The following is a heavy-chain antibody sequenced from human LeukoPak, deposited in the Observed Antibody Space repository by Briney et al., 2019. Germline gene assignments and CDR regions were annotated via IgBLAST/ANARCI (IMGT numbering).Heavy chain of an antibody. CDR2: IIPIFGTA. Sequence: GASVKVSCKASGGTFSSYGISWVRQAPGQGLEWMGGIIPIFGTANYAQKFQGRVTMTRDTSISTAYMELSRLRSDDTAVYYCARVQGWNYFDYWGQGTLVTVSS. D-gene: IGHD1-1*01. CDR1: GGTFSSYG. CDR3: ARVQGWNYFDY. J-gene: IGHJ4*02. V-gene: IGHV1-69*05.